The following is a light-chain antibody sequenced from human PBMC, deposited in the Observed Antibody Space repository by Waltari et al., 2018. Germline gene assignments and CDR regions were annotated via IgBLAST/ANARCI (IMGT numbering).Light chain of an antibody. V-gene: IGKV3-20*01. Sequence: SCRASQSVARTLAWYQQKPGQAPRILIYDTSTRATGIPDRFSGSGCGTDFSLTISRLEPEDFAVYYCQKYGTLPATFGQGTKVEIK. J-gene: IGKJ1*01. CDR3: QKYGTLPAT. CDR1: QSVART. CDR2: DTS.